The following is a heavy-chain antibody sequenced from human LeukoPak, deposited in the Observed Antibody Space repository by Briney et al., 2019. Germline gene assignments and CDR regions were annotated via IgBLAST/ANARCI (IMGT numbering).Heavy chain of an antibody. CDR2: VNGDVRNT. CDR3: ARDDYVRLDY. CDR1: GFTFITYS. D-gene: IGHD3-16*01. Sequence: PGGSLRLSCAASGFTFITYSMHWVRQVPGKGLVWISRVNGDVRNTAYADSVKGRFIISRDNAKNSLYLQMNSLRAEDTALYYCARDDYVRLDYWGQGTLVTVSS. J-gene: IGHJ4*02. V-gene: IGHV3-74*01.